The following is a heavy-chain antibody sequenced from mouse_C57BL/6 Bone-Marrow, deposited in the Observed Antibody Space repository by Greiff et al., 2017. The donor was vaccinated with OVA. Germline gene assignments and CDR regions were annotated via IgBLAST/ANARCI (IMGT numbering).Heavy chain of an antibody. CDR3: AREIS. Sequence: VQLQQSGPGLVKPSQSLSLTCSVTGYSITSGYYWNWIRQFPGNKLEWMGYISYDGSNNYNPSLKNRISITRDTSKNQFFLKLNSVTTEDTATYYCAREISWGQGTTLTVSS. CDR2: ISYDGSN. CDR1: GYSITSGYY. J-gene: IGHJ2*01. V-gene: IGHV3-6*01.